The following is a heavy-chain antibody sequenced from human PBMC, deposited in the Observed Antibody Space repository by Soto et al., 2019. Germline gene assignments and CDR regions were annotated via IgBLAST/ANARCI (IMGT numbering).Heavy chain of an antibody. CDR1: GYTFTDYF. V-gene: IGHV1-2*02. CDR2: INPYSGGA. CDR3: ARLMHYSHSCCSSHSGFDM. Sequence: ASVKVSCKASGYTFTDYFIHWVRQAPGQVLEWIGWINPYSGGADLSQKFQGRVTMTRDTSISTAYMEVSSLRSDDTAVFYCARLMHYSHSCCSSHSGFDMWGQGTLVTVSS. D-gene: IGHD3-10*01. J-gene: IGHJ3*02.